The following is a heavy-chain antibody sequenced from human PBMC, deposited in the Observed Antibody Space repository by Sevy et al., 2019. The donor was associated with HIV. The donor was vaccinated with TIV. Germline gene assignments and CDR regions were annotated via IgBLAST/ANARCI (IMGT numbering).Heavy chain of an antibody. Sequence: GGSLRLSCAVSGFTFTSYAMHWVRQAPGKGLEWVSGVRGSGGSTYYADSVKGRFTISRDNSRNALHLQINSLRAEDTAVYYSAKDLAYDNTYIDYWGQGTLVTVSS. V-gene: IGHV3-23*01. CDR2: VRGSGGST. CDR3: AKDLAYDNTYIDY. CDR1: GFTFTSYA. J-gene: IGHJ4*02. D-gene: IGHD3-22*01.